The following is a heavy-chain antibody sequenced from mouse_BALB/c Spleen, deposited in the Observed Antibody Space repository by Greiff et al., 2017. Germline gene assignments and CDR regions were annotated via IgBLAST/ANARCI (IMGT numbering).Heavy chain of an antibody. CDR3: ARARVTGPLDY. CDR1: GYSITSDYA. D-gene: IGHD4-1*01. Sequence: EVQLQESGPGLVKPSQSLSLTCTVTGYSITSDYAWNWIRQFPGNKLEWMGYISYSGSTSYNPSLKSRISITRDTSKNQFFLQLNSVTTEDTATYYCARARVTGPLDYWGQGTTLTVSS. CDR2: ISYSGST. J-gene: IGHJ2*01. V-gene: IGHV3-2*02.